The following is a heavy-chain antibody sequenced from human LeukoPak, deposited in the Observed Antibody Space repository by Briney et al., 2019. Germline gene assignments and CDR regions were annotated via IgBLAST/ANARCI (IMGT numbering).Heavy chain of an antibody. D-gene: IGHD3-16*02. CDR1: GGSFSGYY. CDR3: ARGPRYVWGSYRQYYFDY. CDR2: INHSGST. J-gene: IGHJ4*02. Sequence: PSETLSLTCAVYGGSFSGYYWSWIRQPPGKGLEWIGEINHSGSTNYNPSLKSRVTISVDTSKNQFSLKLSSVNAADTAVYYCARGPRYVWGSYRQYYFDYWGQGTLVTVS. V-gene: IGHV4-34*01.